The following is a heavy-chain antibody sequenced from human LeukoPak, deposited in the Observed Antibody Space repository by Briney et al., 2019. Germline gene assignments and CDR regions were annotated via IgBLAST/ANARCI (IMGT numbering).Heavy chain of an antibody. D-gene: IGHD4-17*01. J-gene: IGHJ4*02. Sequence: SETLSLTCAVYGGSFSGYYWSWIRQPPGKGLEWIGEINHSGSTYYNPSLKSRVTISVDRSKNQFSLKLSSVTAADTAVYYCARGPRVTTASYYFDYWGQGTLVTVSS. CDR1: GGSFSGYY. CDR3: ARGPRVTTASYYFDY. CDR2: INHSGST. V-gene: IGHV4-34*01.